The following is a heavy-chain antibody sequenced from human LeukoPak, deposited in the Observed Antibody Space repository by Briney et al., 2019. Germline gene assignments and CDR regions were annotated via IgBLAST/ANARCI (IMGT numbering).Heavy chain of an antibody. D-gene: IGHD5-18*01. J-gene: IGHJ4*02. CDR1: GGSVSSGSYY. CDR2: IYYNGDT. V-gene: IGHV4-61*01. Sequence: SETLSLTCTVSGGSVSSGSYYWSWIRQPPGQGLEWIGYIYYNGDTNYNPSLKSRVIISIDTSSNQFSLRLNSMTAADTAVYYCARVLRAASWRSYDYWGQGSLVTVSS. CDR3: ARVLRAASWRSYDY.